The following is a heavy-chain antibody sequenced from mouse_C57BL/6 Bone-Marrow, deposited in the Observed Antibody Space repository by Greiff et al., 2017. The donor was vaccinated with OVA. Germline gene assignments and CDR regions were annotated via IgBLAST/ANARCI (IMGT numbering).Heavy chain of an antibody. CDR2: IYPGGGYT. Sequence: VQLQQSGAELVRPGTSVKMSCKASGYTFTNYWIGWAKQRPGHGLEWIGDIYPGGGYTNYNEKFKGKATLTADQSSSTAYMQFSSLTSEDSAIYYCARYDGYWYFDVWGTGTTVTVSS. CDR1: GYTFTNYW. J-gene: IGHJ1*03. V-gene: IGHV1-63*01. D-gene: IGHD1-1*02. CDR3: ARYDGYWYFDV.